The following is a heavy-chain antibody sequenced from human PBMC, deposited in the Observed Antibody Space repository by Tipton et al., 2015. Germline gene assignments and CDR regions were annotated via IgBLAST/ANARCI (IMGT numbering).Heavy chain of an antibody. CDR1: GGSISSGDYY. CDR2: ISYSGNT. J-gene: IGHJ5*02. Sequence: TLSLTCKVSGGSISSGDYYWTWIRQHPGKGLEWIGHISYSGNTFYNPSLTSRVTISVDTSKNQFSLKLSSVTAADTALYYCARHQKLTAILRGVIPRWFDPWGQGTLVTVSS. V-gene: IGHV4-31*03. CDR3: ARHQKLTAILRGVIPRWFDP. D-gene: IGHD3-10*01.